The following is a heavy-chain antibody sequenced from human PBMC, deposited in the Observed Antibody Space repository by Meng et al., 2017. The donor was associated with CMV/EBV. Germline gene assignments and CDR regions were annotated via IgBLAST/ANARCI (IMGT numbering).Heavy chain of an antibody. CDR1: GDSVSSNSAA. CDR3: AREAPIGITIFGVVINPLDY. V-gene: IGHV6-1*01. J-gene: IGHJ4*02. CDR2: TYYRSKWYN. Sequence: QTLSLTCAISGDSVSSNSAAWNWIRQSPSRGLEWLGRTYYRSKWYNDYAVSVKSRITINPDTSKNQFSLQLNSVTPEDTAVYYCAREAPIGITIFGVVINPLDYWGQGTLVTVSS. D-gene: IGHD3-3*01.